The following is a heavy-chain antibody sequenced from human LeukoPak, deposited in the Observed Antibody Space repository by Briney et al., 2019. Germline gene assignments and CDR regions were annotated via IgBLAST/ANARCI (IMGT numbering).Heavy chain of an antibody. CDR3: ARLTRQDIVVGSYYMDV. D-gene: IGHD2-2*01. Sequence: GGSLRLSCAASGFTVSSNYMSWVRQAPGKGLEWVSVIYSGGSTYYADSVKGRFTISRDNSKNTLYLQMNSLRAEDTAVYYCARLTRQDIVVGSYYMDVWGKGTAVTISS. J-gene: IGHJ6*03. CDR2: IYSGGST. CDR1: GFTVSSNY. V-gene: IGHV3-53*01.